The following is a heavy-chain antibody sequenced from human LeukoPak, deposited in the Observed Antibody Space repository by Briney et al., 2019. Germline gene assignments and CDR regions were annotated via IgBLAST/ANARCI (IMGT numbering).Heavy chain of an antibody. D-gene: IGHD2-2*01. J-gene: IGHJ6*03. CDR1: GFTFSSYG. CDR2: IRYDGSNK. Sequence: GGSLRLSCAASGFTFSSYGMHWVRQAPGKGLEWVAFIRYDGSNKYYADSAKGRFTISRDNSKNTLYLQMNSLRAEDTAVYYCAKGVVVPAATYMDVWGKGTTVTVSS. V-gene: IGHV3-30*02. CDR3: AKGVVVPAATYMDV.